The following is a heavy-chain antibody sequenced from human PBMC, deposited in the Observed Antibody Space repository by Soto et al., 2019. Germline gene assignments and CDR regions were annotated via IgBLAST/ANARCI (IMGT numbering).Heavy chain of an antibody. D-gene: IGHD3-22*01. CDR2: INPSGGST. V-gene: IGHV1-46*01. CDR1: GYTFTSYY. Sequence: ASVKVSCKASGYTFTSYYMHWVRQAPGQGLEWMGIINPSGGSTSYAQKFQGRVTMTRDTSTSTVYTELSSMRSEDMAVYYCARVRRSSGYYYGYWGQGTPVTVSS. CDR3: ARVRRSSGYYYGY. J-gene: IGHJ4*02.